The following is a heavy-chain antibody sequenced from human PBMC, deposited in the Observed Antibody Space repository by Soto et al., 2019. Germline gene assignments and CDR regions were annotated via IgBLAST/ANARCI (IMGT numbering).Heavy chain of an antibody. CDR3: AIHVESTMIVVVISSGTFDY. D-gene: IGHD3-22*01. V-gene: IGHV4-39*01. J-gene: IGHJ4*02. Sequence: QLQLQESGPGLVKPSETLSLTCTVSGGSISSSSYYWGWIRQPPGKGLEWIGSIYYSGSTYYNPSLKSRVTISVDTSKHQFSLNIGTVTASDTAVYYCAIHVESTMIVVVISSGTFDYWGQGTLVTVSS. CDR2: IYYSGST. CDR1: GGSISSSSYY.